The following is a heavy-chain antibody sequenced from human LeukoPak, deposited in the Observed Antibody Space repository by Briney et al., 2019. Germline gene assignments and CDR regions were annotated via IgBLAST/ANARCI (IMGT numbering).Heavy chain of an antibody. V-gene: IGHV4-59*01. Sequence: SETLSLTCTVSGGSISSSYWSWIRQPPGKGLEWIGYISYSGSTNYNPSLKSRVTISLNTSKTQFSLKLSSVTAADTAVYYCARGTFWSGYYHDYWGQGTLVTVSS. J-gene: IGHJ4*02. CDR1: GGSISSSY. CDR3: ARGTFWSGYYHDY. CDR2: ISYSGST. D-gene: IGHD3-3*01.